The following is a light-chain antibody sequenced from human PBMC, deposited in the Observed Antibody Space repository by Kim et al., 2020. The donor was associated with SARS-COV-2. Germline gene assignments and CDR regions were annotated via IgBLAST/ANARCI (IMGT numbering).Light chain of an antibody. CDR2: DTN. CDR3: LLSYGGADWV. V-gene: IGLV7-46*01. Sequence: GTYTLTCGSSTGADASGRYSCWLQQKPGRAPRTLMYDTNSKHSRTPARFSGSLLGGKAALTLSCAQPEDEADYYCLLSYGGADWVFGGGTQLTVL. CDR1: TGADASGRY. J-gene: IGLJ3*02.